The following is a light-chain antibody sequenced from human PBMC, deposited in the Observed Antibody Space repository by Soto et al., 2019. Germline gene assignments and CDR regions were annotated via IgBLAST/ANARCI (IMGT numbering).Light chain of an antibody. J-gene: IGLJ3*02. CDR2: EVS. CDR1: SSDVGGYDY. V-gene: IGLV2-14*01. CDR3: CSYTSISTLT. Sequence: QSALTQPASVSGSPGQSITISCTGTSSDVGGYDYVSWYQHHPGKVPKLMIYEVSNRPSGVSNRFSGSKSGNTASLTISGLQAEDEADYYCCSYTSISTLTFGGGTNLTVL.